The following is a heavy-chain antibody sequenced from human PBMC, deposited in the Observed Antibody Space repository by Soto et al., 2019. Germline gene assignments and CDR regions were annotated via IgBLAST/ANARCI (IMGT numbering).Heavy chain of an antibody. J-gene: IGHJ5*02. V-gene: IGHV1-69*15. D-gene: IGHD5-12*01. Sequence: QVQPVQSGAEVKKPGSSVKVSCKASGGTFSNYAITWVRQAPGQGLEWVGRIIPIFGTTNVAQKFQGRVTITADESTTTTNMELSGLRSDDTAVYYCAKDGGADGYFGNWLDPWGQGTLVTVSS. CDR2: IIPIFGTT. CDR3: AKDGGADGYFGNWLDP. CDR1: GGTFSNYA.